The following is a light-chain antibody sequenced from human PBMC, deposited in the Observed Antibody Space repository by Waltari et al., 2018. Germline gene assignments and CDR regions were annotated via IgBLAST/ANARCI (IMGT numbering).Light chain of an antibody. CDR1: SAPLPTTSY. CDR3: LVYMGSGIWV. V-gene: IGLV8-61*01. Sequence: QTVVTQEPSLSVSPGGTVTLTCAFSSAPLPTTSYFSWYQQTPGQPPRTLMYKANIRSSGVPDRFSGSSLGNKAALTITGAQADDESDYYCLVYMGSGIWVFGGGTKLTVL. CDR2: KAN. J-gene: IGLJ3*02.